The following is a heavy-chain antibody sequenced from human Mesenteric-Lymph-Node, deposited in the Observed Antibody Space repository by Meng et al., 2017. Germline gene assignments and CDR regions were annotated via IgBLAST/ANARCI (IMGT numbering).Heavy chain of an antibody. J-gene: IGHJ4*02. CDR2: INPNSGGT. V-gene: IGHV1-2*06. CDR1: GYTFTGYY. D-gene: IGHD3-10*01. Sequence: QVHVGQSGAEVEKPGDSVKVSCKASGYTFTGYYMHWVRQAPGQGLEWMGRINPNSGGTNYAQKFQGRVTMTRDTSISTAYMELSRLRSDDTAVYYCARGTTMVRGVILPDYWGQGTLVTVSS. CDR3: ARGTTMVRGVILPDY.